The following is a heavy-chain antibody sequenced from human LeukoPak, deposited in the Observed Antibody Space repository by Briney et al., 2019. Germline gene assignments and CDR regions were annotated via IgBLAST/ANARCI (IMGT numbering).Heavy chain of an antibody. D-gene: IGHD3-22*01. V-gene: IGHV4-39*07. J-gene: IGHJ3*02. Sequence: SETLSLTCTVSGGSLSSSSYYWGWIRQPPGKGLEWIGSIYYSGSTYYNPSLKRRVTISVDTSKNQFSLKLSSVTAADTAVYYCARVRRYYYESSGYYGPEWDAFDIWGQGTMSPSLQ. CDR2: IYYSGST. CDR1: GGSLSSSSYY. CDR3: ARVRRYYYESSGYYGPEWDAFDI.